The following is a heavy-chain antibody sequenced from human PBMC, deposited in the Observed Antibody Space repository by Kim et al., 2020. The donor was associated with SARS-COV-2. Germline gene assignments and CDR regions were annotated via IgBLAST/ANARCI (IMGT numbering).Heavy chain of an antibody. Sequence: KYSVGSVEGRFTGSRDNAKNSRYPQMNSLRAEDTAVYYCARLVARQVLDNWGQGTLVTVSS. D-gene: IGHD2-15*01. CDR2: K. CDR3: ARLVARQVLDN. V-gene: IGHV3-7*01. J-gene: IGHJ4*02.